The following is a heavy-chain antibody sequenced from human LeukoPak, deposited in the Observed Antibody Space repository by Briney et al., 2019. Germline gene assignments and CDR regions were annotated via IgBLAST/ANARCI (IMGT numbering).Heavy chain of an antibody. CDR1: GFSFSTYW. Sequence: GGSLRLSCAASGFSFSTYWMHWVRQAPGKGLVWVSYISSDGTKTAYADSVKGRFTISRDNANNTLYLQMSSLRAEDTALYYCVRLTIMGATNYWGQGTLVTVSS. CDR2: ISSDGTKT. D-gene: IGHD1-26*01. J-gene: IGHJ4*02. CDR3: VRLTIMGATNY. V-gene: IGHV3-74*01.